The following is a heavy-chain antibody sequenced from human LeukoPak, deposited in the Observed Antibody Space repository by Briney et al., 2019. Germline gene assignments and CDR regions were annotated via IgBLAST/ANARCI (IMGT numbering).Heavy chain of an antibody. CDR1: GYTFTSYG. Sequence: ASVKVSRKASGYTFTSYGICWVRQAPGQGLEWMGWISTYNGKTNYAQKIQGRVTMTTDTSTSTAYMELRSLRSDDTAVYCCARDLPYSSSWESIDYWGQGTLVTVPS. V-gene: IGHV1-18*01. CDR3: ARDLPYSSSWESIDY. CDR2: ISTYNGKT. J-gene: IGHJ4*02. D-gene: IGHD6-13*01.